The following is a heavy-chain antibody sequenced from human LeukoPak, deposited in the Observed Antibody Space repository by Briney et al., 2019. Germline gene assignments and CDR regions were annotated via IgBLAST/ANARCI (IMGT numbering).Heavy chain of an antibody. D-gene: IGHD3-22*01. V-gene: IGHV4-59*01. CDR3: ARGNSYYDSSGYFPWESFQH. J-gene: IGHJ1*01. CDR1: GGSISTYY. CDR2: IFYSGST. Sequence: SETLSLTCTVSGGSISTYYWSWIRQPPGKGREWIGYIFYSGSTNYNPSLKSRVTISVDTSKNQFSLKLSSVTAADTALYYCARGNSYYDSSGYFPWESFQHWGQGTLVTVSS.